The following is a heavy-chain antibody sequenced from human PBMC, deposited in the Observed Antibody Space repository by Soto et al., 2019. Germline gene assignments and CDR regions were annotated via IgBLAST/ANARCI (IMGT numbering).Heavy chain of an antibody. J-gene: IGHJ4*02. CDR3: ARGWGALFDY. Sequence: QVQLQQWGAGLLKPSETLSLTCAVYGGSFSGYYWSWIRQPPGKGLEWIGEINHSGSTNHTPSLKSRVTISVDTSKNQCSLKLSSVTAADTAGYYCARGWGALFDYWGQGALVTVSS. V-gene: IGHV4-34*01. D-gene: IGHD7-27*01. CDR1: GGSFSGYY. CDR2: INHSGST.